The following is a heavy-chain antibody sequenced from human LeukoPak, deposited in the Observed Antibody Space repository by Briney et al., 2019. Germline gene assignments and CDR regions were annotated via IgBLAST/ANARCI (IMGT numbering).Heavy chain of an antibody. V-gene: IGHV4-39*01. D-gene: IGHD6-13*01. J-gene: IGHJ4*02. CDR2: IYYSGST. Sequence: SETLSLTCTVSGGSISSSSYYWGWIRQPPGKGLEWIGSIYYSGSTYYNPSLKSRVTISVDTSKNQFSLKLSSVTAADTAVYYCARLAAAGTRWGQGTLVTVSS. CDR3: ARLAAAGTR. CDR1: GGSISSSSYY.